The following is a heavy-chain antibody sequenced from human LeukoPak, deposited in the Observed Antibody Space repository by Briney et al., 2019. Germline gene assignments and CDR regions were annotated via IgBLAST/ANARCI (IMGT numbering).Heavy chain of an antibody. D-gene: IGHD4-17*01. CDR3: ARDYYGDYYFDY. CDR2: ISYDGGDP. CDR1: GFTFSSYW. Sequence: GGSLRLSCAASGFTFSSYWMHWVRQAPGKGLVWVSRISYDGGDPSYADSVKGRFTISRDNAKNTLYLQMNSLTAEDTAVYYCARDYYGDYYFDYWGQGTLVTVSS. V-gene: IGHV3-74*01. J-gene: IGHJ4*02.